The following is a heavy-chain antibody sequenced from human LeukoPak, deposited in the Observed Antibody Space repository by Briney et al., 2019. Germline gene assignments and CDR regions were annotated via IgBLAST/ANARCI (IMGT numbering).Heavy chain of an antibody. V-gene: IGHV3-64D*06. D-gene: IGHD5-24*01. Sequence: GGSLRLSCSASGFTFSSYAMHWVRQAPGKGLEYVAVVNNNGGTTYYADSVKGRFTISRDNSKNTLYLQTSSLRPEDTAVYYCVRGWRNMDVWGQGTTVTVSS. CDR1: GFTFSSYA. CDR3: VRGWRNMDV. CDR2: VNNNGGTT. J-gene: IGHJ6*02.